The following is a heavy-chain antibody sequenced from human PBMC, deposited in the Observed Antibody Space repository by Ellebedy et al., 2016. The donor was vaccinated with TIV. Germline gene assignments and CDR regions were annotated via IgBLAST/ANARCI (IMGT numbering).Heavy chain of an antibody. D-gene: IGHD2-15*01. V-gene: IGHV3-33*01. CDR3: ARDDEVVIAATVYYYGMDV. Sequence: PGGSLRLSCAASGFTFSTYGMHWVRQAPGKGLEWVAVIWFDGSNKYYAESVKGRFTISRDNSKNTLYLQMNSLRVEDTAVYYCARDDEVVIAATVYYYGMDVWGQGTTVTVSS. CDR2: IWFDGSNK. J-gene: IGHJ6*02. CDR1: GFTFSTYG.